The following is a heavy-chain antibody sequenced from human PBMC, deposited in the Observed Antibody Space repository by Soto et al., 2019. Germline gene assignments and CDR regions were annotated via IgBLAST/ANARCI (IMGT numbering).Heavy chain of an antibody. CDR1: GFTFSNAW. V-gene: IGHV3-15*01. D-gene: IGHD2-15*01. J-gene: IGHJ4*02. Sequence: PGGSLRLSCAASGFTFSNAWMSWVRQAPGKGLEWVGRIKSKTDGGTTDYAAPVKGRVTFSRDDSKNTLYLQMNSLKTEDTAIYYCTTGTKYCTGGSCYWVYFDYWGQGTLVTVSS. CDR2: IKSKTDGGTT. CDR3: TTGTKYCTGGSCYWVYFDY.